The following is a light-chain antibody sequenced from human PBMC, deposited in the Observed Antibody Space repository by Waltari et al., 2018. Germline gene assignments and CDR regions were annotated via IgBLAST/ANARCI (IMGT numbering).Light chain of an antibody. V-gene: IGKV3-11*01. CDR3: HQRSNWPPLT. J-gene: IGKJ4*01. Sequence: EIVLTQSPATLSLSPGERATLSCRASQSVSSYLAWYQQKPGQAPRLLIYDASNRATGIPAMLCGSRCGTDFTLTISSLEPDDFAVYYCHQRSNWPPLTFGGGTKVEIK. CDR1: QSVSSY. CDR2: DAS.